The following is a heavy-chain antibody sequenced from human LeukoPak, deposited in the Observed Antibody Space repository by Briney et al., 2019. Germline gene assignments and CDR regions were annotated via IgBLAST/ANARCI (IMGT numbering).Heavy chain of an antibody. J-gene: IGHJ4*02. CDR3: AREWEVTAPYYFDY. CDR1: GFTFSSYS. Sequence: GGSLRLSCAASGFTFSSYSMNWVGQATGKGEGWGSDISSSSNTIYYADSVKGRFTISRDNAKNSLYLQMNSLRAEDTAVYYCAREWEVTAPYYFDYWGQGTLVTVSS. D-gene: IGHD2-21*02. CDR2: ISSSSNTI. V-gene: IGHV3-48*04.